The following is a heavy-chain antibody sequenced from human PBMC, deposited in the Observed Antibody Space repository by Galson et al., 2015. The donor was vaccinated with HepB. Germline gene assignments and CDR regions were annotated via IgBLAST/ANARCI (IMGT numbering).Heavy chain of an antibody. Sequence: SLRLSCAASGFTFSSYAMHWVRQAPGKGLEWVAVISYDGSNKYYADSVKGRFTISRDNSKNTLYLQMNSLRAEDTAVYYCAKDLDYDSSGYYHYWGQGTLVTVSS. CDR1: GFTFSSYA. D-gene: IGHD3-22*01. CDR2: ISYDGSNK. V-gene: IGHV3-30-3*01. J-gene: IGHJ4*02. CDR3: AKDLDYDSSGYYHY.